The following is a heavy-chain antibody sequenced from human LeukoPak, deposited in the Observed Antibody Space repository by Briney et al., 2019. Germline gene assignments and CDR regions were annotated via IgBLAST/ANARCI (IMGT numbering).Heavy chain of an antibody. V-gene: IGHV3-23*01. Sequence: GGSLRLSCAASGFTFRSYAMNWVRQAPGKGLEWVSVISGSGSSTDYADSVKGRFTISRDNSKKTLYLQMRSLRAEDTGVYYCAKSFGPVIAAAGTGADWGQGTLVTVSS. CDR1: GFTFRSYA. CDR2: ISGSGSST. D-gene: IGHD6-13*01. J-gene: IGHJ4*02. CDR3: AKSFGPVIAAAGTGAD.